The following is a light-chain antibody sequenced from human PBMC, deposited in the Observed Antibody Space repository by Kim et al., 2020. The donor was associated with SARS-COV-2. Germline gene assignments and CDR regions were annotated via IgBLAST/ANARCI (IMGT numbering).Light chain of an antibody. CDR1: SNR. CDR3: SSYTTTTTVV. Sequence: SNRVSWYQQPPDSAPKLIIYQVFNRPSGVPDRFSGSKSGKTATLEISGLQAEDEGDYYCSSYTTTTTVVFGGGTQLTVL. J-gene: IGLJ2*01. CDR2: QVF. V-gene: IGLV2-18*02.